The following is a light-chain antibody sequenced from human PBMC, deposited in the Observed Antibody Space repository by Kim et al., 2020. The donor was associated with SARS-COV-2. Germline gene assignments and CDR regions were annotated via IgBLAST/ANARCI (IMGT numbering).Light chain of an antibody. CDR3: QQSYSTPYT. J-gene: IGKJ2*01. CDR1: QSISNY. Sequence: DIQMTQSPSSLSASVGDRVTITCRASQSISNYLNWYQQKPGKAPKLLIYTASSLQSGVPSRFSGSGSGTAFTLTISSLQPEDFATYYCQQSYSTPYTFGQGTKLEIK. CDR2: TAS. V-gene: IGKV1-39*01.